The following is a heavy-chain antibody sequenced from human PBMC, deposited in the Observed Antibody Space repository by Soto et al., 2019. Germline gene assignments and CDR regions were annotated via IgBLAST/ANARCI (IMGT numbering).Heavy chain of an antibody. V-gene: IGHV1-18*01. J-gene: IGHJ4*02. Sequence: QVQLVQSGAEVKKPGASVKVSCKASGYIFTNYGFNWVRQAPGQGLEWMGWINTYNGNTNYAQKLHGRVTMTTDTSTTTAYMELRSLRYDDTAVYYCARDSYGNFDYWGQGTLVTVSS. CDR1: GYIFTNYG. CDR2: INTYNGNT. CDR3: ARDSYGNFDY. D-gene: IGHD3-10*01.